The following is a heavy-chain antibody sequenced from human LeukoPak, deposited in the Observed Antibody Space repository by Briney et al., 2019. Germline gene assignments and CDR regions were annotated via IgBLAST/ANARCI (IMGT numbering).Heavy chain of an antibody. Sequence: GGSLRLSCAASGFTLSSYAMNWVRQAPGKGLEWVSIISASGGSTYYADSVKGRFTISRDKSRNYLQMNSLRGDDTAIYYCASFSNYYGMDVWGKGTTVTVSS. V-gene: IGHV3-23*01. CDR1: GFTLSSYA. J-gene: IGHJ6*04. CDR3: ASFSNYYGMDV. CDR2: ISASGGST.